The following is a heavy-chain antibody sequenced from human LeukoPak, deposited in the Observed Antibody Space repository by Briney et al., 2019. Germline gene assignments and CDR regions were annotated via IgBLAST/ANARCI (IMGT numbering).Heavy chain of an antibody. D-gene: IGHD2-2*01. V-gene: IGHV3-30*02. Sequence: GGSLRLSCATSGFTFSSYGMHWVRQAPGKGLEWVAFIRYDENNNYYADSVKGRFTISRDNSKNTLYLQMNSLRAEDTAVYYCAKDDIVVVPPLKGSAFDIWGQGTMVTVSS. CDR2: IRYDENNN. CDR1: GFTFSSYG. J-gene: IGHJ3*02. CDR3: AKDDIVVVPPLKGSAFDI.